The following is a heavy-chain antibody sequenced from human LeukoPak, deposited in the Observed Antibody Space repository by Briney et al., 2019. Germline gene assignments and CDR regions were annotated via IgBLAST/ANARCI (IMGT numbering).Heavy chain of an antibody. J-gene: IGHJ6*03. CDR1: GFSFSSYW. CDR3: ARLSAYYYGSYFYYYMDV. CDR2: IRQDESER. V-gene: IGHV3-7*01. D-gene: IGHD3-10*01. Sequence: GGSLRLSCEGSGFSFSSYWMTWVRQLPGKGPEWVANIRQDESERYFADSVKGRFTISRDNAKKSVYLHMSNLRAEDTALYYCARLSAYYYGSYFYYYMDVWGKGTTVTVSS.